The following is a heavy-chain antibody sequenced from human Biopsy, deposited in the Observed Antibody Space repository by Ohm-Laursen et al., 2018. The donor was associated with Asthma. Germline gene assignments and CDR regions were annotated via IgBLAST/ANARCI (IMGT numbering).Heavy chain of an antibody. CDR1: GFTFSSYG. CDR3: AKERYYDFWSGYPI. Sequence: SLRLSCAASGFTFSSYGMHWVRQAPGKGLEWVAVMSFDGRQTYYADSVKDRFTVSRDNAKLYLQMNSLRAEDTAVYYCAKERYYDFWSGYPIWGQGTMVTVSS. CDR2: MSFDGRQT. D-gene: IGHD3-3*01. J-gene: IGHJ3*02. V-gene: IGHV3-30*18.